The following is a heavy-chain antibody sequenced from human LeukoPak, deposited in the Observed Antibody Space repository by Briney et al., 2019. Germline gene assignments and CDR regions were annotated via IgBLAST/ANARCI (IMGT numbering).Heavy chain of an antibody. D-gene: IGHD5-18*01. CDR2: INHSGST. CDR1: GGSFSGYY. J-gene: IGHJ4*02. V-gene: IGHV4-34*01. CDR3: ARTGYSYGYGYFDY. Sequence: KPSETLSLTCAVYGGSFSGYYWSWIRQPPGKGLEWIGEINHSGSTNYNPSLKSRVTISVDTSKNQFSLKLSSVTAADTAVYYCARTGYSYGYGYFDYWGQGTLVTVSS.